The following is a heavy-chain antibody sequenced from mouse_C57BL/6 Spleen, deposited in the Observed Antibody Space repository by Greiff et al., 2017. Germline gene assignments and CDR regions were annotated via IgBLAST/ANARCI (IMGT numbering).Heavy chain of an antibody. Sequence: EVQLVESGAELVRPGASVKLSCTASGFNIKDDYMHWVKQRPEQGLEWIGWIDPGNGDTEYASKFQGQVTITADTSSNTAYLQLSCLTSEDTAVYYCATGRYYDYWGQGTTLTVSA. CDR1: GFNIKDDY. CDR2: IDPGNGDT. V-gene: IGHV14-4*01. J-gene: IGHJ2*01. CDR3: ATGRYYDY. D-gene: IGHD2-3*01.